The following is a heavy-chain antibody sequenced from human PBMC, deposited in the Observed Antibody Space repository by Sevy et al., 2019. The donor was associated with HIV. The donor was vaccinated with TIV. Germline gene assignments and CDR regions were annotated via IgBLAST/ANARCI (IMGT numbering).Heavy chain of an antibody. CDR2: IKPNTGGT. Sequence: VSVKVSCKASGYTFTGSYIHWVRQAPGQGLEWMGRIKPNTGGTDYAQRFQGRITLTRDTSISTAYMELSSLRSDDTAVYYCARESGQGGGYYYYYFGLDVWGQGTTVTVSS. J-gene: IGHJ6*02. CDR3: ARESGQGGGYYYYYFGLDV. CDR1: GYTFTGSY. V-gene: IGHV1-2*06. D-gene: IGHD3-16*01.